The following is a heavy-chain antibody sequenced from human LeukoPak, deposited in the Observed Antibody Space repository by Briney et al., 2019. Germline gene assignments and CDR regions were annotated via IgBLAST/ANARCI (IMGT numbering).Heavy chain of an antibody. CDR1: GFTFDDYA. D-gene: IGHD3-10*01. J-gene: IGHJ3*02. CDR3: AKDSPYGSGRRGAFDI. Sequence: GGSLRLSCAATGFTFDDYAMHWVRQAPGKGLEWVSGISWNSGSIGYADSVKGRFTISRDNAKNSLYLQMNSLRAEDTALYYCAKDSPYGSGRRGAFDIWGQGTMVTVSS. CDR2: ISWNSGSI. V-gene: IGHV3-9*01.